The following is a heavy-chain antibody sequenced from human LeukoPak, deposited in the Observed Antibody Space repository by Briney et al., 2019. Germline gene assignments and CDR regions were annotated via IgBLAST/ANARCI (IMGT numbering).Heavy chain of an antibody. CDR2: IFYNGKT. CDR1: AGSISPYF. V-gene: IGHV4-59*08. Sequence: SETLSLTCTVSAGSISPYFWSWIRQPPGKGLEWIGYIFYNGKTNYNPSLKSRLTMSVDTSTKQFTLRLTSVTAADTAVYYCARYRGIRGDGPDHFDYWGQGIQVTVSS. CDR3: ARYRGIRGDGPDHFDY. D-gene: IGHD3-10*01. J-gene: IGHJ4*02.